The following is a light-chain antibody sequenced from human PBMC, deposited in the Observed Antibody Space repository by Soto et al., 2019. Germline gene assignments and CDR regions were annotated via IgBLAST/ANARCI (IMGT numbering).Light chain of an antibody. CDR3: LQTYATPIT. V-gene: IGKV1-39*01. CDR1: HFISDY. Sequence: DIQMTQSPSSLSASVRDRFTITWRASHFISDYLNWYQQKPGTAPKLLIYAASNLQSGVPSRFSGSGSGTEFTLTISSLQPEDTATYYCLQTYATPITFGQGTRLETK. CDR2: AAS. J-gene: IGKJ5*01.